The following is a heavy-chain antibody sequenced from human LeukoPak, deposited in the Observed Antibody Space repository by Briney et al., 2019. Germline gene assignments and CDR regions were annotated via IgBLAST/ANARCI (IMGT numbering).Heavy chain of an antibody. J-gene: IGHJ3*02. Sequence: LETLSLTCTVSGDSVNNHFWSWIRQSPGKGLEWIGYINYSGTTNYKPSLKTRVSISADTSKNQFSLKVTSVTAADTAVYYCARAPRDSNGYSDAFDIWGQGTIVTVSA. V-gene: IGHV4-59*02. CDR1: GDSVNNHF. CDR2: INYSGTT. CDR3: ARAPRDSNGYSDAFDI. D-gene: IGHD3-22*01.